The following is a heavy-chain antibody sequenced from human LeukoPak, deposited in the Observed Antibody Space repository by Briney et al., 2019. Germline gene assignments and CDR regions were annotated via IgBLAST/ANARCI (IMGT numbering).Heavy chain of an antibody. Sequence: GGTLRLSCAASGFTFSSCAMSWVRQAPGKGLEWVSAISDSGAYTYYADSVKGRFTISRDNAKNSLYLQMNSLRAEDTAVYYCAELGITMIGGVWGKGATVTVSS. CDR2: ISDSGAYT. V-gene: IGHV3-23*01. D-gene: IGHD3-10*02. J-gene: IGHJ6*04. CDR3: AELGITMIGGV. CDR1: GFTFSSCA.